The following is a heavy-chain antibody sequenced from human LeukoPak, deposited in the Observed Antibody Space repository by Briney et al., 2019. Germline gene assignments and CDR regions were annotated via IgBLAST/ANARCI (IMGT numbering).Heavy chain of an antibody. CDR2: INHSGST. D-gene: IGHD3-10*01. V-gene: IGHV4-34*01. CDR1: GGSFSGYY. Sequence: SETLSLTCAVYGGSFSGYYWSWIRQPPGKGLEWIGEINHSGSTNYNPSLKSRVTISVDTSKNQFSLKLSSVTAADTAVYYCARARITMVRGAPPDYWSQGTLVTVSS. J-gene: IGHJ4*02. CDR3: ARARITMVRGAPPDY.